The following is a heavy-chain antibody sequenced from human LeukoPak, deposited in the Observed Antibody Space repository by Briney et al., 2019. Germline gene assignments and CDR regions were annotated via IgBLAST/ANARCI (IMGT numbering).Heavy chain of an antibody. D-gene: IGHD2-21*02. Sequence: PGGSLRLSCAASGFTFSRYSMNWVRQAPGKGLEWVSSISRSGRYIYYADSVKGRYTISRDNVKNSLYMQMNSLRAEDTAVYYCASRILYCGGDCFWAFDIWGRGTMVTVSS. CDR2: ISRSGRYI. J-gene: IGHJ3*02. CDR3: ASRILYCGGDCFWAFDI. CDR1: GFTFSRYS. V-gene: IGHV3-21*01.